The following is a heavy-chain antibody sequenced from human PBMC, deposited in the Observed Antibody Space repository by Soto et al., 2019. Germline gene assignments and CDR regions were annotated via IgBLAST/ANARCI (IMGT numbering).Heavy chain of an antibody. J-gene: IGHJ1*01. Sequence: EVQLVESGGGLAQPGGSLRLSCAATGFKFTSYAMSWVRQAPGKGLEWVSGIGGSGKFTHYADSVKGRFTLTRDNSNHTPFLQMDSLNPDETDVYYCENHLLGTGAEYFADWGQGTLVTVSS. CDR1: GFKFTSYA. V-gene: IGHV3-23*04. D-gene: IGHD3-16*01. CDR2: IGGSGKFT. CDR3: ENHLLGTGAEYFAD.